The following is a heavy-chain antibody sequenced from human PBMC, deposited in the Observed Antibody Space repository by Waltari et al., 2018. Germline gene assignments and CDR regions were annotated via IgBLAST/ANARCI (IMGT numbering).Heavy chain of an antibody. D-gene: IGHD3-10*01. J-gene: IGHJ4*02. Sequence: QVQLQESGPGLVKPSETLSLTCAVFGYSISSDFYWGWVRQPPGRGLEWIGSMFHSGSANYTPSLKSRVTISLDTPTNQFSLKLSSVTAADTAVYYCARLWFMAGVFDSWGQGTLVTVSS. CDR3: ARLWFMAGVFDS. CDR1: GYSISSDFY. V-gene: IGHV4-38-2*01. CDR2: MFHSGSA.